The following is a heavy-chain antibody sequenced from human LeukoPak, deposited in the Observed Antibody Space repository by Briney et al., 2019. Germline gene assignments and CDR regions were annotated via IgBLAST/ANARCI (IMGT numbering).Heavy chain of an antibody. D-gene: IGHD3-10*01. V-gene: IGHV1-69*13. J-gene: IGHJ4*02. Sequence: ASVKVSCKASGGTFSSYAISWVRQAPGQGLEWMGGIIPIFGTANYAQKFQGRVTITADESTSTAYMEPSSLRSEDTAVYYCARAGMVTGSNFDYWGQGTLVTVSS. CDR3: ARAGMVTGSNFDY. CDR1: GGTFSSYA. CDR2: IIPIFGTA.